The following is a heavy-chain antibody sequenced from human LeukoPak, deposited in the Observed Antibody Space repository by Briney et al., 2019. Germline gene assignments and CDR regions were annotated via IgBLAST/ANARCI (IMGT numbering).Heavy chain of an antibody. CDR1: GSTFTDYL. CDR2: INPPRDGT. D-gene: IGHD3-10*01. V-gene: IGHV1-2*02. CDR3: AREGSGVVRGIKSNYYGMDV. Sequence: ASVKVSCKASGSTFTDYLMHWVRQAPGQGLEWMGWINPPRDGTNYAHIFHCRVSLPSETPISTDNLERSRLRSEDTAVYYCAREGSGVVRGIKSNYYGMDVWGQGTTVTVSS. J-gene: IGHJ6*02.